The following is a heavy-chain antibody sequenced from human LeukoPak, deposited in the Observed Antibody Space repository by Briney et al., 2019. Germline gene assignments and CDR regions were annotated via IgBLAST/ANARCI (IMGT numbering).Heavy chain of an antibody. Sequence: GASVKVSCKASGYTFTYRYLHWVRQAPGQALEWMGWITPFNGNTNYAQQFQDRVTITRDRSRNTVYMELNSLRFEDAAMYYCARSPFSGDDDAFDIWGQGTMVTVSS. J-gene: IGHJ3*02. V-gene: IGHV1-45*02. CDR1: GYTFTYRY. CDR2: ITPFNGNT. CDR3: ARSPFSGDDDAFDI. D-gene: IGHD5-12*01.